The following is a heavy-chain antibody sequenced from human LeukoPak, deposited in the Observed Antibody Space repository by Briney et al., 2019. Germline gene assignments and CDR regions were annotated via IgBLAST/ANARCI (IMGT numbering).Heavy chain of an antibody. CDR1: GFTFGDYA. J-gene: IGHJ4*02. Sequence: GGSLRLSCTASGFTFGDYAMSWFRQAPGKGLEWVGFIKSKAYGGTTEYAASVKGRFTISRDDSKSIAYLQMNSLKTEDTAVYYCTRPIIYCSSISCYANYFDYWGQGTLVTVSS. CDR2: IKSKAYGGTT. CDR3: TRPIIYCSSISCYANYFDY. D-gene: IGHD2-2*01. V-gene: IGHV3-49*03.